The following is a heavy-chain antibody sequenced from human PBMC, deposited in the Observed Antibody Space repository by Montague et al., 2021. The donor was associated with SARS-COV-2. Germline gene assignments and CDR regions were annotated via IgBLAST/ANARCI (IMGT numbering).Heavy chain of an antibody. Sequence: SLRLSCAASGFTFRNSAMNWVRQAPGKGLEWVSGSSGSDGGTHYADSVKGRFTISRDNSKNVLYLQMNSLRAEDTALYYCAKDSYYYGLGYGMDVWGQGTTVTVSS. D-gene: IGHD3-10*01. CDR1: GFTFRNSA. J-gene: IGHJ6*02. V-gene: IGHV3-23*01. CDR2: SSGSDGGT. CDR3: AKDSYYYGLGYGMDV.